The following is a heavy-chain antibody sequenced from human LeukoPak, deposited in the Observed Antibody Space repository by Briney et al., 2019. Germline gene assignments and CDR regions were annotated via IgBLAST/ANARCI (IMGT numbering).Heavy chain of an antibody. V-gene: IGHV3-7*01. J-gene: IGHJ5*02. D-gene: IGHD3-16*01. CDR3: ASQSYARFDP. Sequence: PGGSLRLSCAASGFTFSSHWMSWVRQAPGKGPEWVGNIQPDGSEQYPVDSVKGRFTISRDNARNSMFLQMTSLRVEDTAVYYCASQSYARFDPWGQGTLVTVSS. CDR1: GFTFSSHW. CDR2: IQPDGSEQ.